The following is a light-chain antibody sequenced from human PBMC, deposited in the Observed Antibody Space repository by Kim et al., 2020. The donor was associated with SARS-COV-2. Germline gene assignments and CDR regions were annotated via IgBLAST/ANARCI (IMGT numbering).Light chain of an antibody. CDR3: QQSYVTPRT. CDR1: QTINMY. J-gene: IGKJ1*01. CDR2: TAN. V-gene: IGKV1-39*01. Sequence: DTEMTQSPSSLPASVGDRVTITCRASQTINMYLNWYQQKPGKAPKLLIYTANTLQSGVPSRFSGSGSGTDFTLTISSLQPEDFATYFCQQSYVTPRTFGQGTKVDIK.